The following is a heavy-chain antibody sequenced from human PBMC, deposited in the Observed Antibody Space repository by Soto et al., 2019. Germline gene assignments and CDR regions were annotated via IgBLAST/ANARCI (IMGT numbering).Heavy chain of an antibody. CDR3: AREKDIVVVVAAYNWFDP. J-gene: IGHJ5*02. CDR1: GYTFTSYG. V-gene: IGHV1-18*04. CDR2: ISAYNGNT. D-gene: IGHD2-15*01. Sequence: ASVKVSCKASGYTFTSYGISWVRQAPGQGLEWMGWISAYNGNTNYAQKLQGRVTMTTDTSTSTAYMELRSLRSEDTAVYYCAREKDIVVVVAAYNWFDPWGQGTLVTVSS.